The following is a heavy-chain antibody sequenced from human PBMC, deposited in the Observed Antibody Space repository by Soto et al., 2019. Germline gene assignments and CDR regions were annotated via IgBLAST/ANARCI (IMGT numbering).Heavy chain of an antibody. J-gene: IGHJ4*02. D-gene: IGHD6-19*01. CDR3: ARDWMAVAGTIDY. CDR1: GFTFSSYW. CDR2: IKQDGSEE. V-gene: IGHV3-7*01. Sequence: GSLRLSCAASGFTFSSYWMSWVRRAPRKGLEWVANIKQDGSEEYYVDSVKGRFTISRDNAKKSLYLQMNSLRAEDTAVYYCARDWMAVAGTIDYWGQGALVTVSS.